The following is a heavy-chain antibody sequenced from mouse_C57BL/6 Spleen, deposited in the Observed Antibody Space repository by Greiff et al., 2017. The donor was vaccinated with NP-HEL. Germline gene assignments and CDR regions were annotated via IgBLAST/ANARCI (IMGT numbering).Heavy chain of an antibody. J-gene: IGHJ4*01. D-gene: IGHD2-1*01. V-gene: IGHV1-81*01. CDR1: GYTFTSYG. Sequence: VQLQQSGAELARPGASVKLSCKASGYTFTSYGISWVKQRTGQGLEWIGEIYPRSGNTYYNEKFKGKATLTADKSSSTAYMELRSLTSEDSAVYFCTRGNYGDYAMDYWGQGTSVTVSS. CDR3: TRGNYGDYAMDY. CDR2: IYPRSGNT.